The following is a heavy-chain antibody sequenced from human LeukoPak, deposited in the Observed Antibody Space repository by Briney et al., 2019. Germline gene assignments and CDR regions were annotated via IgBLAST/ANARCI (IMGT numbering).Heavy chain of an antibody. CDR1: GGSISSYY. Sequence: PSETLSLTCTVSGGSISSYYWSWIRQPPGKGLEWIGYIYYSGSTNYNPSLKSRVTISVDTSKNQFSLKLSSVTAADTAVYYCAKFEGGMMEDYWGQGTLVTVSS. D-gene: IGHD1-1*01. J-gene: IGHJ4*02. CDR2: IYYSGST. CDR3: AKFEGGMMEDY. V-gene: IGHV4-59*01.